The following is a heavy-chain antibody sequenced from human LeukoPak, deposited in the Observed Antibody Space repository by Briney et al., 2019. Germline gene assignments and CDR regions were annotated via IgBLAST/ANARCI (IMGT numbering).Heavy chain of an antibody. J-gene: IGHJ3*02. CDR1: GGSISSYY. D-gene: IGHD1-26*01. CDR2: IYYSGST. CDR3: ARSIVGAGGDAFDI. V-gene: IGHV4-59*01. Sequence: SETLSLTCTVSGGSISSYYWSWIRQPPGKGLEWIGYIYYSGSTNYNPSLKSRVTISVDTSKNQFSLKLSSVTAADTAVYYCARSIVGAGGDAFDIWGQGTMVTVTS.